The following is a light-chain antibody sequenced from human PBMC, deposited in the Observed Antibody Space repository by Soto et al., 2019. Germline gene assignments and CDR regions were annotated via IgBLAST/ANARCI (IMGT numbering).Light chain of an antibody. CDR2: DAS. Sequence: GDRVTITCQASQDISNYLNWYQQKPGKAPKLLIYDASSLESGVPSRFSGSGSGTEFTLTISSLQPDDFATYYCQQYNSYPLTFGGGTKVDIK. J-gene: IGKJ4*01. V-gene: IGKV1-5*01. CDR3: QQYNSYPLT. CDR1: QDISNY.